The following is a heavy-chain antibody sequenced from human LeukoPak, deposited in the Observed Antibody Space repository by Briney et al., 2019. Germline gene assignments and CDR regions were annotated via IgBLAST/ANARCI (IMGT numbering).Heavy chain of an antibody. V-gene: IGHV4-34*01. Sequence: PSETLSLTCAVYGGPFSGYYWSWIRQPPGKGPEWIGEINHSGSTNYNPSLKSRVTISVDTSKNQFSVKLSSVPAADTAVYYCARGQGGYFPDYWGQGTLGTVSS. CDR1: GGPFSGYY. D-gene: IGHD2/OR15-2a*01. J-gene: IGHJ4*02. CDR3: ARGQGGYFPDY. CDR2: INHSGST.